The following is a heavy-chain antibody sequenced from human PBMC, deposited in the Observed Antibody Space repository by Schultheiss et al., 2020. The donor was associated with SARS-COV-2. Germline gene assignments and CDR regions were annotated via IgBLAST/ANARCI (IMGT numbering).Heavy chain of an antibody. D-gene: IGHD1-26*01. CDR1: GLTFSSYS. CDR3: ARDQRESQWELLHLSAFDI. V-gene: IGHV3-21*01. J-gene: IGHJ3*02. CDR2: ISGSSNYI. Sequence: GGSLRLSCAASGLTFSSYSMNWLRQAPGKGLEWVSSISGSSNYIYSADSLTGRFTISRDNAKNSLYLQMNSLRAEDTAVYYCARDQRESQWELLHLSAFDIWGQGTMVTVSS.